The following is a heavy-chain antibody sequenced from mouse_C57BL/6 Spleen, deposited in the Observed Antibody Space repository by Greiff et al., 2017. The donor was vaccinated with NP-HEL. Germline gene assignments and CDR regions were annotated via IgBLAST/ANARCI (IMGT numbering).Heavy chain of an antibody. CDR2: IRLKSDNYAT. Sequence: EVQLVESGGGLVQPGGSMKLSCVASGFTFSNYWMNWVRQSPEKGLEWVAQIRLKSDNYATIYAESVKGRFTISRDDTKSSVYLQMNNLSAEDTGIYYCTVTGSSFYFDYWGQGTTLTVSS. CDR3: TVTGSSFYFDY. D-gene: IGHD1-1*01. CDR1: GFTFSNYW. J-gene: IGHJ2*01. V-gene: IGHV6-3*01.